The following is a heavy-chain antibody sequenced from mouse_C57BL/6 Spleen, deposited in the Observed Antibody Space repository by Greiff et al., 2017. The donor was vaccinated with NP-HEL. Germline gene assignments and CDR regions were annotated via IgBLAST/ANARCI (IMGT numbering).Heavy chain of an antibody. Sequence: VQLQQSGPELVKPGASVKMSCKASGYTFTDYNMHWVKQSHGKSLEWIGYINPNNGGTSYNQKFKGKATLTVNKSSSTAYMELRSLTSEDSAVYYCARRGSYYNGSRGYYAMDYWGQGTSVTVSS. CDR2: INPNNGGT. CDR3: ARRGSYYNGSRGYYAMDY. CDR1: GYTFTDYN. V-gene: IGHV1-22*01. D-gene: IGHD1-1*01. J-gene: IGHJ4*01.